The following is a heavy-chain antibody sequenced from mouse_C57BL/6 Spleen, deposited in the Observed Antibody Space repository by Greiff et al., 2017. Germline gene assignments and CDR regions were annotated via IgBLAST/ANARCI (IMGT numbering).Heavy chain of an antibody. CDR3: ARPFPKIYYGINYAMDY. CDR1: GYTFTGYW. V-gene: IGHV1-9*01. D-gene: IGHD2-1*01. CDR2: ILPGSGST. Sequence: QVQLQQSGAELMKPGASVKLSCKATGYTFTGYWIEWVKQRPGHGLEWIGEILPGSGSTNYNEKFKGKATFTADTSSNTAYMQLSSLTTEDSAIYYCARPFPKIYYGINYAMDYWGQGTSVTVSS. J-gene: IGHJ4*01.